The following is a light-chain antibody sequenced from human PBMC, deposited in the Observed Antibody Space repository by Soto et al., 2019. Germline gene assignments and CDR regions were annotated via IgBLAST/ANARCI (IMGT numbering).Light chain of an antibody. CDR1: SSNIGSNY. CDR3: AAWDDSLSGSYV. V-gene: IGLV1-47*01. J-gene: IGLJ1*01. CDR2: RNN. Sequence: QSVLTQPPSECGTPGQRVTISCSGSSSNIGSNYVYWYQQLPGTAPKLLIYRNNQRPSGVPDRFSGSKSGTSASLAISGLRSEDEADYYCAAWDDSLSGSYVFGTGTKVTVL.